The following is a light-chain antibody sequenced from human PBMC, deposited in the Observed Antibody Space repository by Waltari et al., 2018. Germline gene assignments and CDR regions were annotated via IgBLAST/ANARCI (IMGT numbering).Light chain of an antibody. Sequence: EVVLTQSPVTLSLSAGERASLSCRASESVYKYLAWHQQRPGQPPRLLIYDTSNRAAGVPGRFSGSGYGTDFTLTITSLEAEDFAVYFCQQGSILPLTFGGGTRVEI. J-gene: IGKJ4*01. CDR2: DTS. CDR3: QQGSILPLT. CDR1: ESVYKY. V-gene: IGKV3-11*01.